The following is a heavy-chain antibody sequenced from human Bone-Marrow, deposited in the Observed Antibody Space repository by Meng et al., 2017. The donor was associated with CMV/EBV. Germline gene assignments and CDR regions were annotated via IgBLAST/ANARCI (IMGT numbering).Heavy chain of an antibody. Sequence: GESLKISCAASGFTFSSYAMSRVRQAPGKGLEWVSVIASGGGDIHYADSVRGRFTISRDNSKNTLFLQMNSLRTEDSALYYCARYRDIVISQLGRWFDPWGQGTLVTVSS. CDR1: GFTFSSYA. V-gene: IGHV3-23*01. CDR2: IASGGGDI. J-gene: IGHJ5*02. CDR3: ARYRDIVISQLGRWFDP. D-gene: IGHD2-8*01.